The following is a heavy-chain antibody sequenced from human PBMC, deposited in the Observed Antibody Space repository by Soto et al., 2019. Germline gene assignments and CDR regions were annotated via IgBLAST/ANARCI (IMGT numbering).Heavy chain of an antibody. CDR3: ARESTSPYCTSTSCPRGGWFDP. CDR2: ISAYNGNT. CDR1: GYTFTSYG. J-gene: IGHJ5*02. V-gene: IGHV1-18*04. D-gene: IGHD2-2*01. Sequence: QVQLVQSGAEVKKPGTSVKVSCKASGYTFTSYGISWVRQAPGQGLEWMGWISAYNGNTQYGQKAQARVTMTTDTSTSTAYMELTSLISDDTAVYYCARESTSPYCTSTSCPRGGWFDPWGQGTLLIVSS.